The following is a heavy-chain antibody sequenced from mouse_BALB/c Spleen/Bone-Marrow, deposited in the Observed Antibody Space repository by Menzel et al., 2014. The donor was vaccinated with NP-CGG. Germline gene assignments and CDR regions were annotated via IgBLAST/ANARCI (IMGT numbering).Heavy chain of an antibody. J-gene: IGHJ2*01. CDR1: GYSITSDYA. CDR2: ISYSGAT. CDR3: ARGSYYFGY. Sequence: EVQLQESGPGLVKPSQSLSLTCTVTGYSITSDYAWNWIRQFPGNKLEWMGYISYSGATTYNPSLKSRISITRDTSKNQFFLQLNSVTTEDTATYYCARGSYYFGYWGQGTTLTVSS. V-gene: IGHV3-2*02. D-gene: IGHD3-1*01.